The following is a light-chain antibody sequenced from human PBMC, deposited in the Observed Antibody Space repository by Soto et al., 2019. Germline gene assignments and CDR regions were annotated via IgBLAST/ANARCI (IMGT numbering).Light chain of an antibody. CDR2: DVT. J-gene: IGLJ2*01. CDR1: SDDIGAYDY. V-gene: IGLV2-14*03. Sequence: QSVLTQPASVSGSPGQSITISCTGSSDDIGAYDYVSWYHHFPGEAPKLLIFDVTDRPSGISSRFSGSKSDNTAFLTVSGLQAEDEGHYYCSSYATSTSVLFGGGTKLTVL. CDR3: SSYATSTSVL.